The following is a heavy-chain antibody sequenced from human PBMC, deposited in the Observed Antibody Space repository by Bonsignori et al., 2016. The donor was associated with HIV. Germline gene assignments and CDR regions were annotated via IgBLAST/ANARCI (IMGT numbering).Heavy chain of an antibody. D-gene: IGHD2-15*01. CDR3: ATGRYCGGGSCPFDY. CDR1: GYTFTDNY. V-gene: IGHV1-69-2*01. CDR2: LDPEDGET. Sequence: EVQLVQSGAEVKKPGATVKISCKVSGYTFTDNYMHWVQQAPGKGLEWLVLLDPEDGETIYTEKFQGRATITADTSTDTAYMELSSLRSEDTAVYYCATGRYCGGGSCPFDYWGQGTLV. J-gene: IGHJ4*02.